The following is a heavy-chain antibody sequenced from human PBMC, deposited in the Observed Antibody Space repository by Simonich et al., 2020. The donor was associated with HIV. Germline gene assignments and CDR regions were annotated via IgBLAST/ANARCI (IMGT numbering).Heavy chain of an antibody. CDR2: INHDGMT. CDR3: AREGSSSWYLDY. V-gene: IGHV4-34*01. Sequence: QVQLQQWGAGLLKPSETLSLTCAVYGGSFINYYWSWIRQPPGKGLEWIGEINHDGMTNYNPSLKSRVRIFVATSKNQFSLKLSSVTAADTAVYYCAREGSSSWYLDYWGQGTLVTVSS. D-gene: IGHD6-13*01. J-gene: IGHJ4*02. CDR1: GGSFINYY.